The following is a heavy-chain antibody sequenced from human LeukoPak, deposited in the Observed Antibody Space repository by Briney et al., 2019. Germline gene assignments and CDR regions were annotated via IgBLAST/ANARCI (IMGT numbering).Heavy chain of an antibody. D-gene: IGHD5-12*01. CDR3: ARRGYSGYDLWYYYYMDV. CDR1: GGSISSYY. J-gene: IGHJ6*03. V-gene: IGHV4-4*07. Sequence: SETLSLTCTVSGGSISSYYWNWIRQPAGKGLEWIGRIYTSGSTNYNPSLKSRVTMSVDTSKNQFSLKLSSVTAADTAVYYCARRGYSGYDLWYYYYMDVWGKGTTVTVSS. CDR2: IYTSGST.